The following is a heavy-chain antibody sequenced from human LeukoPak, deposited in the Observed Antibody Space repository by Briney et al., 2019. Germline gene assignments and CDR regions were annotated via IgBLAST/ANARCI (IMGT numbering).Heavy chain of an antibody. V-gene: IGHV3-48*03. J-gene: IGHJ4*02. Sequence: GRSLRLSCAASGLTFSTYEMNWVRQAPGNGLEWDLFISPSGKTIYYADSVKGRFTISRDNAKNSLYLQMNSLRAEDTAVYYCARGPYDSSGYHYYFDQWGQGTLVTVSS. CDR2: ISPSGKTI. CDR3: ARGPYDSSGYHYYFDQ. CDR1: GLTFSTYE. D-gene: IGHD3-22*01.